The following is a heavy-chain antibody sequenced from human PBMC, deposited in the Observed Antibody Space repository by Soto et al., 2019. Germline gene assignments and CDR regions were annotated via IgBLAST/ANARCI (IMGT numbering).Heavy chain of an antibody. CDR3: SRDLTQVDY. CDR1: GYTFSSYH. J-gene: IGHJ4*02. V-gene: IGHV1-18*01. Sequence: QIQLVQSGAEVKKPGASVKVSCKASGYTFSSYHITWVRQAPGQGLEWMGWINAYNGNTTYAQNLQGRVTMTTDPSTSTAYMELRSLRSDDTAVYYCSRDLTQVDYWGQGTLVTVSS. CDR2: INAYNGNT.